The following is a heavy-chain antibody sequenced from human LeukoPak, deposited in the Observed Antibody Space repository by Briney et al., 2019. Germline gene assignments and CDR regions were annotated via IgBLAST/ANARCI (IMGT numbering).Heavy chain of an antibody. V-gene: IGHV4-30-4*01. Sequence: SEALSLTCTVSGGSISSGDYYWSWIRQPPGKGLEWIGYIYYSGTTYYNPSLKSRVTISVDTSKNQFSLKLTSVTAADTAVYFCARGPYGSGSYYWGQGTLVTVSS. CDR3: ARGPYGSGSYY. CDR2: IYYSGTT. D-gene: IGHD3-10*01. CDR1: GGSISSGDYY. J-gene: IGHJ4*02.